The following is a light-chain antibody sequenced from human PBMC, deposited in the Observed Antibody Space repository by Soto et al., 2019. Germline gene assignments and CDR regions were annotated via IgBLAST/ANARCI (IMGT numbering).Light chain of an antibody. J-gene: IGKJ1*01. CDR2: SAH. CDR3: PQHNNWLRP. CDR1: ERVIRS. V-gene: IGKV3-15*01. Sequence: PPHTLSVSQGERGTLSCRASERVIRSVVWEEPRPGQPARLLIYSAHTRANDTPVQLRGSGYGTEFTLTISSLQSEDLGVYYCPQHNNWLRPFGQGAK.